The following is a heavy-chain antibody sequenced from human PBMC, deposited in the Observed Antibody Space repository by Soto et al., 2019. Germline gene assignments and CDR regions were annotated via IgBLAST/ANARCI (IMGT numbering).Heavy chain of an antibody. CDR1: GYSFTSYW. J-gene: IGHJ2*01. D-gene: IGHD1-1*01. CDR3: AILERGYREYRYFDR. V-gene: IGHV5-51*01. Sequence: GESLKISCKGSGYSFTSYWIGWVRQMPGKGLEWMGIIYPGDSDTRYSPSFPGQVTISADKSMSTAYLQWSSMKASDTAMYYCAILERGYREYRYFDRWGRGALVTVCS. CDR2: IYPGDSDT.